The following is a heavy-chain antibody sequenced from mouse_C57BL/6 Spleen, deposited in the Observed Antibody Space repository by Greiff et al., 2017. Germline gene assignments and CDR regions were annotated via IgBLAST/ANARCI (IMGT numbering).Heavy chain of an antibody. V-gene: IGHV1-55*01. J-gene: IGHJ4*01. D-gene: IGHD2-5*01. Sequence: VQLQQPGAELVKPGASVKMSCKASGYTFTSYWITWVKQRPGQGLEWIGDIYPGSGGTNYNEKFKSKATLTVDTSSSTAYMQLISLTSEDAAVYYCAFYYSNYVDYAMDYWGQGTSVTVSS. CDR3: AFYYSNYVDYAMDY. CDR1: GYTFTSYW. CDR2: IYPGSGGT.